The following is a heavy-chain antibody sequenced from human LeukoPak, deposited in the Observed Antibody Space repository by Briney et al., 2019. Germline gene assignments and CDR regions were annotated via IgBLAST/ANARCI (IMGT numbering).Heavy chain of an antibody. D-gene: IGHD1-1*01. V-gene: IGHV3-30*04. CDR1: GFTFSSYA. CDR3: ARDWKTNSFDY. Sequence: GSLRLSCAASGFTFSSYAMHWVRQAPGKGLEWVAFIYYDGSNIYYADYVKGRFTISRDISKNTLYLQMDSLRAEDTAIYYCARDWKTNSFDYWGQGTLVTVSS. J-gene: IGHJ4*02. CDR2: IYYDGSNI.